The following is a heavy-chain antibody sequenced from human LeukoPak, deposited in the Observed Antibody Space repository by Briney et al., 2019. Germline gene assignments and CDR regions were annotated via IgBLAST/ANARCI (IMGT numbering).Heavy chain of an antibody. CDR3: ARDAKGRLFDY. CDR2: VNPNSGGT. V-gene: IGHV1-2*02. J-gene: IGHJ4*02. D-gene: IGHD3-22*01. CDR1: GYTFTDYY. Sequence: ASVKVSCKASGYTFTDYYILWLRQAPGQGLEWMGWVNPNSGGTHYAQKFQGRVTMTRDTSINTAYIELSRLRSDDTAVYYCARDAKGRLFDYWGQGTLVTVSS.